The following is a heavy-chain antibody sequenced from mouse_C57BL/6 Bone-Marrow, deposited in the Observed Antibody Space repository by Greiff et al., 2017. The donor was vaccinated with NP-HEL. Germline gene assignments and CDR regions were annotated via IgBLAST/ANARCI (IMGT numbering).Heavy chain of an antibody. D-gene: IGHD2-5*01. V-gene: IGHV1-82*01. CDR3: ARGSNGFAY. Sequence: QVQLKESGPELVKPGASVKISCKASGYAFSSSWMNWVKQRPGKGLEWIGRIYPGDGDTNYNGKFKGKATLTADKSSSTAYMQLSSLTSEDSAVYFCARGSNGFAYWGQGTLVTVSA. CDR2: IYPGDGDT. J-gene: IGHJ3*01. CDR1: GYAFSSSW.